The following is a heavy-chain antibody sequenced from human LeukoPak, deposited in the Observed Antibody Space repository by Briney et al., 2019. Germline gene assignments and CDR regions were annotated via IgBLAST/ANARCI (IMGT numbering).Heavy chain of an antibody. J-gene: IGHJ3*02. Sequence: SGPTLVNPRQTLTLTCTFSGFSLSTSGMCVSWIRQPPGKALEWLARIDWDDDKYYTTSLKTRLTISKDTSKNQVVLTMNNMDPVDTATYYCARLTTQIMHDAVDMWGQGTMVIVSS. V-gene: IGHV2-70*11. D-gene: IGHD3-22*01. CDR1: GFSLSTSGMC. CDR3: ARLTTQIMHDAVDM. CDR2: IDWDDDK.